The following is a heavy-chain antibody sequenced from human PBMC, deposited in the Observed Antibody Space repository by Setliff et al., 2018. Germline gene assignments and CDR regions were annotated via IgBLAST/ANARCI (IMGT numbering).Heavy chain of an antibody. CDR2: INPNSGGT. V-gene: IGHV1-2*06. D-gene: IGHD5-12*01. J-gene: IGHJ6*03. Sequence: ASVKVSCKASGYTFTGYYMHWVRQAPGQGLEWMGRINPNSGGTNYAQKFQGRVTMTRDTSISTAYMELSRLRSDDTAVYYCARDHRDGYNAPYYYYYMDVWGKGTTVTVSS. CDR1: GYTFTGYY. CDR3: ARDHRDGYNAPYYYYYMDV.